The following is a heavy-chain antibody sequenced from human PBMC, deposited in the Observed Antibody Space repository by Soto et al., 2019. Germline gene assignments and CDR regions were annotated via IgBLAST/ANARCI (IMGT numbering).Heavy chain of an antibody. CDR1: GGSFSGYY. CDR2: INHSGST. J-gene: IGHJ4*02. Sequence: QVQLQQWGAGLLKPSETLSLTCAVYGGSFSGYYWSWIRQPPGKGLEWIGEINHSGSTNYNPSLKSRVTISVDTSKNQFSLKLSSVTAADTAVYYCERGLMITFGGVIANYFDYWGQGTLVTVSS. V-gene: IGHV4-34*01. D-gene: IGHD3-16*02. CDR3: ERGLMITFGGVIANYFDY.